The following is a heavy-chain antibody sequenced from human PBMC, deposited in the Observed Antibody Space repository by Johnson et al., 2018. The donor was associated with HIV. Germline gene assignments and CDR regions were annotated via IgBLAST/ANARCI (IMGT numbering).Heavy chain of an antibody. D-gene: IGHD3-22*01. CDR1: GFTFSSYA. V-gene: IGHV3-30*04. J-gene: IGHJ3*02. CDR2: ISYDGSNK. Sequence: QVQLVESGGGVVQPGRSLRLSCAASGFTFSSYAMHWVRQAPGKGLEWVAVISYDGSNKYYADSVKGRFTISRDSSKNTLYLQMNSLRAEDTAVYYCARGYYYDSGGYPGAFDIWGQGTMVTVSS. CDR3: ARGYYYDSGGYPGAFDI.